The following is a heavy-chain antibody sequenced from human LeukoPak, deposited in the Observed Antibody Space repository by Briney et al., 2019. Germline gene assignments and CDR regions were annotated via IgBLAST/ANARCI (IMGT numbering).Heavy chain of an antibody. CDR1: GFTFSNSW. CDR2: ISGSGGST. Sequence: PGGSLRLSCAASGFTFSNSWMSWVRQAPGKGLEWVSAISGSGGSTYYADSVKGRFTISRDNSKNTLYLQMNSLRAEDTAVYYCAKESGASYYFDYWGQGTLVTVSS. V-gene: IGHV3-23*01. J-gene: IGHJ4*02. CDR3: AKESGASYYFDY. D-gene: IGHD3-10*01.